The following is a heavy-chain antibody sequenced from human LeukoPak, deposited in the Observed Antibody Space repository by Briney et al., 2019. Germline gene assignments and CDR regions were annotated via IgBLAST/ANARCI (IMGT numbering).Heavy chain of an antibody. J-gene: IGHJ3*02. Sequence: TSETLSLTCAVYGGSFSGYYWSWIRQPPGKGLEWIGEINHSGSTDYNPSLKSRVTISVDTSKNQFSLKLSSVTAADTAVYYCARDYWDAFDIWGQGTMVTVSS. D-gene: IGHD2-8*02. CDR1: GGSFSGYY. CDR2: INHSGST. V-gene: IGHV4-34*01. CDR3: ARDYWDAFDI.